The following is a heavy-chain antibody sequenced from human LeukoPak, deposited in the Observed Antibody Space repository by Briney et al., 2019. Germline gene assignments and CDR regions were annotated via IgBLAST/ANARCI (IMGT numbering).Heavy chain of an antibody. CDR2: ISGSGGST. Sequence: GGSLRLSCAASGFTFSSYAMSWVRQAPGKGLEWVSAISGSGGSTYYADSVKGRFTISRDNSKNTLYLQMYSLRAEDTAVYYCARDSGYYYDSSGYFEYWGQGTLVTVSS. CDR1: GFTFSSYA. D-gene: IGHD3-22*01. CDR3: ARDSGYYYDSSGYFEY. V-gene: IGHV3-23*01. J-gene: IGHJ4*02.